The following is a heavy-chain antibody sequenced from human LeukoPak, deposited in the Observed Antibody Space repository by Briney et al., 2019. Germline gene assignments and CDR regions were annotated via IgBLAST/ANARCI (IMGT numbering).Heavy chain of an antibody. CDR3: ARDVYTTPDYYYYGMDV. Sequence: SETLSLTCAVYGESFSGYHWSWIRQPPGKELEWIGEINYSGSTNYNPSLKSRVTISGDTSKNQFSLKLSSVTAADTAVYYCARDVYTTPDYYYYGMDVWGQGTTVTVSS. CDR2: INYSGST. V-gene: IGHV4-34*01. J-gene: IGHJ6*02. CDR1: GESFSGYH. D-gene: IGHD1-1*01.